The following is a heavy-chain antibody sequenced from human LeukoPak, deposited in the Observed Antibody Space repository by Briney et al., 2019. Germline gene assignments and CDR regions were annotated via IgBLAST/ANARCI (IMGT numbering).Heavy chain of an antibody. D-gene: IGHD6-13*01. CDR3: ARDQSSSWFFDY. CDR2: ISGSSSYI. CDR1: GFTFSSYS. V-gene: IGHV3-21*01. Sequence: GGSLRLSYAASGFTFSSYSMNWVRQAPGKGLEWVSSISGSSSYIYYADSMKGRFTISRDNGKNSLYLQMNSLRAEDTAVYFCARDQSSSWFFDYWGQGTLVTVSS. J-gene: IGHJ4*02.